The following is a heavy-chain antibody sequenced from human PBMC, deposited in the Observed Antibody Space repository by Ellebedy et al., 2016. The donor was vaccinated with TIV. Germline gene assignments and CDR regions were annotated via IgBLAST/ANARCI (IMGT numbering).Heavy chain of an antibody. J-gene: IGHJ4*02. CDR3: ARERGYSGYVFDY. Sequence: DSVKGGFTISRDNAKTSLYLQMNSLRAEDTAVYYCARERGYSGYVFDYWGQGTLVTVSS. V-gene: IGHV3-7*01. D-gene: IGHD5-12*01.